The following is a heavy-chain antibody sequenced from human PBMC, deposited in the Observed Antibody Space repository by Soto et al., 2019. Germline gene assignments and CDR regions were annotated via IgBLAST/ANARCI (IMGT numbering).Heavy chain of an antibody. V-gene: IGHV3-30-3*02. D-gene: IGHD3-22*01. J-gene: IGHJ4*02. CDR1: GFTFSKYA. Sequence: GGSLRLSCVASGFTFSKYAMYWVRQAPGRGPEWVAVVSFDGNNRFHADSVRGRFTISRDNSKSTLFLQMDSLRVEDTAVYYCVKSFFYDSSGYHYGLFDHWGQGALVTVSS. CDR2: VSFDGNNR. CDR3: VKSFFYDSSGYHYGLFDH.